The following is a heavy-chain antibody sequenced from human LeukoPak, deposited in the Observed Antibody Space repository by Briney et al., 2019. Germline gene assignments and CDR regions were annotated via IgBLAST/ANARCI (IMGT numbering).Heavy chain of an antibody. Sequence: SGPTLVKPTQTLTLTCTFSGFSLSTSGVGVGWIRQPPGKALEWLALIYWDDDKRYSPSLKSRLTITKDTSKNQVVLTMTNMDPVDTATYYCAHLGYYNRTTRAYFDYWGQGTLVTVSS. CDR3: AHLGYYNRTTRAYFDY. V-gene: IGHV2-5*02. CDR1: GFSLSTSGVG. J-gene: IGHJ4*02. CDR2: IYWDDDK. D-gene: IGHD2-15*01.